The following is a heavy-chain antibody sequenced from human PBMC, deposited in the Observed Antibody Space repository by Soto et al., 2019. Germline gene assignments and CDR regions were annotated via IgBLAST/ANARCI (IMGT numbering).Heavy chain of an antibody. V-gene: IGHV3-74*01. Sequence: GSLRLSCAASGFTFSSYWMHWVRQAPGKGLVWVSRINSDGSSTSYADSVKGRFTISRDNAKNTLYLQMTNMDPVDTATYYCARIGAPATRYAFDIWGQGTMVTVSS. CDR3: ARIGAPATRYAFDI. D-gene: IGHD2-15*01. J-gene: IGHJ3*02. CDR2: INSDGSST. CDR1: GFTFSSYW.